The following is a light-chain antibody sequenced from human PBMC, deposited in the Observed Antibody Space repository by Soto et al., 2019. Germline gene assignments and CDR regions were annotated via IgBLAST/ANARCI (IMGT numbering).Light chain of an antibody. CDR3: LQDYGDSWT. Sequence: MTQSPSSLSASVGEKIIITGRASRDVGSDVSWYQQKPGQAPKLLIYAASNLYTGVPSRFSGSRSGTEFTLTISSLQPEDFASYYCLQDYGDSWTFGQGTKVEIE. J-gene: IGKJ1*01. V-gene: IGKV1-6*01. CDR2: AAS. CDR1: RDVGSD.